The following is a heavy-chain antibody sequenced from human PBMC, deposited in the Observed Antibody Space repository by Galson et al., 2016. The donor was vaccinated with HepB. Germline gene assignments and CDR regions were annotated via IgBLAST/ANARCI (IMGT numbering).Heavy chain of an antibody. CDR2: INTAGSRT. CDR1: GFTFSSYC. CDR3: ARAGFKGFSNGMDV. Sequence: SLRLSCAASGFTFSSYCMHWVRPAPGRGLVWVSPINTAGSRTNYADSVKGRVTISRANAKNTLYLQMNSLRAEDTAVYYCARAGFKGFSNGMDVWGQGTTVTVSS. V-gene: IGHV3-74*01. J-gene: IGHJ6*02. D-gene: IGHD2/OR15-2a*01.